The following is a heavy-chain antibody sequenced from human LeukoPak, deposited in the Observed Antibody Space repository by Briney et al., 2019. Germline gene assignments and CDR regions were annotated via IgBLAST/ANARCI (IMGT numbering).Heavy chain of an antibody. J-gene: IGHJ4*02. Sequence: SETLSLTCTVSGGSISSYYWSWIRQPPGKGLEWIGYIYYSGSTNYNPSLKSRVTISVDTSKNQFSLKLSSVSAADTAVYYCARVIGYSGYDAFDYWGQGTLVTVSS. D-gene: IGHD5-12*01. CDR1: GGSISSYY. V-gene: IGHV4-59*01. CDR3: ARVIGYSGYDAFDY. CDR2: IYYSGST.